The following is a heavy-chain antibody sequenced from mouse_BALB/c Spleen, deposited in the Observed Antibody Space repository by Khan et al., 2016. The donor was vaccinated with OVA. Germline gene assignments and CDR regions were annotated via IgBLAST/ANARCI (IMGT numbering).Heavy chain of an antibody. V-gene: IGHV2-3*01. CDR2: IWGDGST. CDR1: GFSLTSDG. CDR3: AKLRVFYFDS. Sequence: VQLQESGPGLVAPSQSLSFTCTVSGFSLTSDGVSWVRQPPGKGLEWLGVIWGDGSTNYHSALRSRLSIRKDNSKSQVFLKLDSLQTDDTATYYCAKLRVFYFDSWGQGTTLTVSS. J-gene: IGHJ2*01.